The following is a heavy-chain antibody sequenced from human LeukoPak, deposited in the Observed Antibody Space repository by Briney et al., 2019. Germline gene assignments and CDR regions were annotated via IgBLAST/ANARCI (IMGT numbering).Heavy chain of an antibody. J-gene: IGHJ4*02. CDR1: GFSFASYS. D-gene: IGHD3-22*01. V-gene: IGHV1-18*01. CDR3: ARGPRYAYDSSALVLDS. Sequence: GASVKVSCKASGFSFASYSITWVRQAPGQGLEWMGWISGYNGDANYAQKFQGRVTMTTDTSTSTAYMELRRLRPSDTAVYYCARGPRYAYDSSALVLDSWGQGTLVTVSS. CDR2: ISGYNGDA.